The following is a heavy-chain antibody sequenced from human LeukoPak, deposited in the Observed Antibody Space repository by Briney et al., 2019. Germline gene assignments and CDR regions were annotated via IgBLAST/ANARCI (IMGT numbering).Heavy chain of an antibody. J-gene: IGHJ4*02. Sequence: GGSLRLSCAASGFIFSSYAMSWVRQAPGKGLEWVSSISSSSSYIYYADSVKGRFTISRDNAKNSLYLQMNSLRAEDTAVYYCARDSYYDSSGFDYWGQGTLVTVSS. CDR3: ARDSYYDSSGFDY. D-gene: IGHD3-22*01. V-gene: IGHV3-21*01. CDR2: ISSSSSYI. CDR1: GFIFSSYA.